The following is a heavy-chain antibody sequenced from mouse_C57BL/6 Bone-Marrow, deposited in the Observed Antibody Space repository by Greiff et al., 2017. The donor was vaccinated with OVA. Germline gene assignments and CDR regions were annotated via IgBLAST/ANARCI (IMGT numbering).Heavy chain of an antibody. V-gene: IGHV1-50*01. Sequence: QVQLQQPGAELVKPGASVKLSCKASGYTFTSYWMQWVKQRPGQGLEWIGEIDPSDSYTNYNQKFKGKATLTVDTSSSTAYMQLSSLTSEASAVYYCAREGKAQATYYAMDYWGQGTSVTVSS. J-gene: IGHJ4*01. CDR1: GYTFTSYW. D-gene: IGHD3-2*02. CDR2: IDPSDSYT. CDR3: AREGKAQATYYAMDY.